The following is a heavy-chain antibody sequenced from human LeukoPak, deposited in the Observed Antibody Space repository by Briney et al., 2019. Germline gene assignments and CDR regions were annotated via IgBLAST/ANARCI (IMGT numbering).Heavy chain of an antibody. V-gene: IGHV3-23*01. CDR3: AQTRPGSYSDY. CDR2: ISDSGGTT. J-gene: IGHJ4*02. D-gene: IGHD1-26*01. Sequence: GGSLGLSCAASGFTFNSYAMTWVRQAPGKGLEWVSSISDSGGTTYYADSVKGRFTISRDNSKNTLYLQMNSLRDEDTALYYCAQTRPGSYSDYWGQGTLVTVSS. CDR1: GFTFNSYA.